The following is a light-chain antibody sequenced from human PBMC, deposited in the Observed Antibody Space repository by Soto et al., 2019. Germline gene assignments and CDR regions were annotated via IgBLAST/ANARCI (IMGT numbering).Light chain of an antibody. CDR1: QSVMTY. V-gene: IGKV1-39*01. CDR3: QQSYSAPRT. CDR2: TAS. Sequence: DIQMTQSPSSLSASVGDRVTITCRASQSVMTYLNWYQQKPGEAPKLLYTASTLQSGVPSRFSGSGSGTDFTLTISSLQHEDFATYYCQQSYSAPRTFGQGTKVEI. J-gene: IGKJ1*01.